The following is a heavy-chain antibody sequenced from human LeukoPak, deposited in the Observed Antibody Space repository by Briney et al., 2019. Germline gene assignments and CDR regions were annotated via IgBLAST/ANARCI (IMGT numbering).Heavy chain of an antibody. D-gene: IGHD3-10*01. Sequence: ASVKVSCKASGGTFSSYAISWVRQAPGQGLEWMGGIIPIFGTANYAQKFQGRVTITADESTSTAYMELSSLRSEDTAVYYCARDNSVGDIAWWFDPWGQGTLVTVSS. J-gene: IGHJ5*02. CDR2: IIPIFGTA. CDR3: ARDNSVGDIAWWFDP. V-gene: IGHV1-69*13. CDR1: GGTFSSYA.